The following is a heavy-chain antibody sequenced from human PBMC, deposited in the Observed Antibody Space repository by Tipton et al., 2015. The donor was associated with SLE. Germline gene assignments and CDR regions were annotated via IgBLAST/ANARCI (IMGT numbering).Heavy chain of an antibody. CDR3: ARLPYSYSNPFDY. Sequence: TLSLTCTVSGGSISSYYWSWIRQPPGKGLEWIGYIYYSGSTNYNPSLKSRVTISVDTSKNQFSLKLSSMTAADTAVYYCARLPYSYSNPFDYWGQGTLVTVSS. J-gene: IGHJ4*02. D-gene: IGHD5-18*01. CDR1: GGSISSYY. V-gene: IGHV4-59*01. CDR2: IYYSGST.